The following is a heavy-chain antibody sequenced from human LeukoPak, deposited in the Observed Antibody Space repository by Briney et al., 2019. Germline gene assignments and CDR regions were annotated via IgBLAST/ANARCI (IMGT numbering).Heavy chain of an antibody. D-gene: IGHD6-13*01. CDR2: ISSSSSTI. J-gene: IGHJ6*02. CDR3: AGSSSWYYYYGMDV. CDR1: GFTFSSYS. V-gene: IGHV3-48*01. Sequence: GGSLRLSCAASGFTFSSYSMNWVRQAPGKGLEWVSYISSSSSTIYYADSVKGRFTISRDNSKNTLYLQMNSLRAEDTAVYYCAGSSSWYYYYGMDVWGQGTTVTVSS.